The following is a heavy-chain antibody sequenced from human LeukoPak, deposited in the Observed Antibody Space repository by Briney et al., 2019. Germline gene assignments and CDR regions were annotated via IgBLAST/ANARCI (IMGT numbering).Heavy chain of an antibody. Sequence: GGSLRLSCAASGFTFSSYSMNWVRQAPGKGLEWVSYISSSSSTIYYADSVKGRFTISRDNSKNTLYLQMNSLRAEDTAVYYCARDRVTVTTRLLLYYGMDVWGQGTTVTVSS. J-gene: IGHJ6*02. V-gene: IGHV3-48*01. D-gene: IGHD4-17*01. CDR2: ISSSSSTI. CDR1: GFTFSSYS. CDR3: ARDRVTVTTRLLLYYGMDV.